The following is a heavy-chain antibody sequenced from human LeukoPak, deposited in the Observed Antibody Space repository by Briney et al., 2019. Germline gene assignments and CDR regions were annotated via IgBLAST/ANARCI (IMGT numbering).Heavy chain of an antibody. D-gene: IGHD5-24*01. J-gene: IGHJ4*02. CDR3: ARDGYNWRPFDY. V-gene: IGHV1-2*02. CDR2: INPNSGGT. Sequence: ASVKVSCKASGYTFTGYYMHWVRQAPGQGLEWMGWINPNSGGTNYAQKFQGRVTMTRDTSISTAYMELSRLRSDDTAMYYCARDGYNWRPFDYWGQGTLVTVSS. CDR1: GYTFTGYY.